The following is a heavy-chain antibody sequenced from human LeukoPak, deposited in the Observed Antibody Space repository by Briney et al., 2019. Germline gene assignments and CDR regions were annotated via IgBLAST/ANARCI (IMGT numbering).Heavy chain of an antibody. CDR1: GFTFSSYG. D-gene: IGHD3-16*01. Sequence: GRSLRLSCAASGFTFSSYGMHWVRQAPGKGLEWVAVIWYDGSNKYYADSVKGRFTISRDNSKNTLYLQMNSLRAEDTAVYYCARDMIGGIPDYIDYWGQGTLVTLSS. J-gene: IGHJ4*02. CDR2: IWYDGSNK. V-gene: IGHV3-33*01. CDR3: ARDMIGGIPDYIDY.